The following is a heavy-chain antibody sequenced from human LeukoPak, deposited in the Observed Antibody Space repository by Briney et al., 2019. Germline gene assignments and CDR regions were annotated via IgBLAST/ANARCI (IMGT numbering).Heavy chain of an antibody. V-gene: IGHV3-21*01. CDR3: ARERGYSYGYGDY. Sequence: GGSLRLSCAASGFTFSSYNMNWVRQAPGKGLEWVSSISSSSSYIYYADSVKGRFTISRDSAKNSLYLQMNSLRAEDTAVYYCARERGYSYGYGDYWGQGTLVTVSS. CDR2: ISSSSSYI. J-gene: IGHJ4*02. D-gene: IGHD5-18*01. CDR1: GFTFSSYN.